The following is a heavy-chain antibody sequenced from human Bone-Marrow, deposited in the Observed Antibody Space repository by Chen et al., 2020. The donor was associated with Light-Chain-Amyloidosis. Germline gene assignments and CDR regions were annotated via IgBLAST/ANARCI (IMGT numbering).Heavy chain of an antibody. CDR2: MNPNIGNT. J-gene: IGHJ4*02. CDR1: GYTFTSYD. D-gene: IGHD3-22*01. CDR3: ARADVDSSGYYYYY. V-gene: IGHV1-8*01. Sequence: QVQLVQSGAEVKKPGASVKVSCKASGYTFTSYDMNWVRQATGQGLEWMGWMNPNIGNTGYAQKFQGRVTMTRNTSISTAYMELSSMRSEDTAVYYCARADVDSSGYYYYYWGQGTLVTVSS.